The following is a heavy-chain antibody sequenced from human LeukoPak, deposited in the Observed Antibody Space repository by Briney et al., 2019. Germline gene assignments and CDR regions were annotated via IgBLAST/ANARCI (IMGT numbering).Heavy chain of an antibody. V-gene: IGHV3-23*01. CDR2: IGGSGGST. Sequence: GGSLRLSCAASGFSFSSYGMSWVRQAPGKGLEWVSAIGGSGGSTYYADSVKGRFTISRDNSKNTLYLQMNRLRAEDTAVYYCAKESTVTPGNVNWFDTWGQGTLVTVSS. D-gene: IGHD4-17*01. CDR1: GFSFSSYG. CDR3: AKESTVTPGNVNWFDT. J-gene: IGHJ5*02.